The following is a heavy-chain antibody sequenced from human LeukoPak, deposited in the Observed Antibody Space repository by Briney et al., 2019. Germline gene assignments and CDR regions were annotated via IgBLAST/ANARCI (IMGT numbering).Heavy chain of an antibody. CDR2: ISAYNGNT. CDR1: GYTFTSYG. J-gene: IGHJ5*02. D-gene: IGHD3-3*01. CDR3: ARAGGITIFGVVYTYNWFDP. Sequence: ASVKVSCKASGYTFTSYGIIWVRQAPGQGLEWMGWISAYNGNTNYAQQLQSRVTMTTDTSTSTAYMELRSLRSDDTAVYYCARAGGITIFGVVYTYNWFDPWGQGTLVTVSS. V-gene: IGHV1-18*01.